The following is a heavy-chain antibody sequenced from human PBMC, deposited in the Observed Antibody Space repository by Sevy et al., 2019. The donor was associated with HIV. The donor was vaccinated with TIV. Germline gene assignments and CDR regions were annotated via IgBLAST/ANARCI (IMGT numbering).Heavy chain of an antibody. Sequence: GGSLRLSCAASGFTFSSYSMNWVRQAPGKGLEWVSYISSSSSTIYYADSVKGRFTISRDNAKNSLYLQRNSLRAEDTTVYYCARDDGYCTGGVCPPGYYYGMDVWGQGTTVTVSS. CDR3: ARDDGYCTGGVCPPGYYYGMDV. CDR1: GFTFSSYS. V-gene: IGHV3-48*01. J-gene: IGHJ6*02. D-gene: IGHD2-8*02. CDR2: ISSSSSTI.